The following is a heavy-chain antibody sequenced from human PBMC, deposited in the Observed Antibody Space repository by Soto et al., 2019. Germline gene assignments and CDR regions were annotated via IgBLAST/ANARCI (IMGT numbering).Heavy chain of an antibody. Sequence: GGSLRLSCAASGFTFSSYAMSWVRQAPGKGLEWVSTISSSGDTTYYADSVKGRLTISRDNSKYTLYLEMNFLRAEDTAVYYCAREGWTYYDGWTPRPNYYYYMDVWGKGTTVTVSS. D-gene: IGHD3-3*01. CDR1: GFTFSSYA. CDR3: AREGWTYYDGWTPRPNYYYYMDV. V-gene: IGHV3-23*01. J-gene: IGHJ6*03. CDR2: ISSSGDTT.